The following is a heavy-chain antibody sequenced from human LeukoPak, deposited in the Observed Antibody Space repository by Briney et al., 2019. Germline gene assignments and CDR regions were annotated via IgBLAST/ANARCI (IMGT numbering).Heavy chain of an antibody. CDR2: INSDGSST. CDR3: ARDSRRELRAFDY. V-gene: IGHV3-74*01. D-gene: IGHD1-7*01. Sequence: PGGSLRLSCAASGFTFSSYWMHWVRQAPGKGLVWVSRINSDGSSTSYADSGKGRFTISRDNAKNTLYLQMNSLRAEDTAVYYCARDSRRELRAFDYWGQGTLVTVSS. CDR1: GFTFSSYW. J-gene: IGHJ4*02.